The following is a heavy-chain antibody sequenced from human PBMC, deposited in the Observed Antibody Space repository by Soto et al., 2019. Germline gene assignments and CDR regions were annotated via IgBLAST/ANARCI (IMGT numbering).Heavy chain of an antibody. CDR1: GFTFSSYG. Sequence: GGSVRLSCAASGFTFSSYGMHWVRQAPGKGLEWVAVIWYDGSNKYYADSVKGRFTISRDNSKNTLYLQMNSLRAEDTAVYYCAREKGRGKAYDILTGVFDYWGQGTLVTVSS. CDR3: AREKGRGKAYDILTGVFDY. J-gene: IGHJ4*02. D-gene: IGHD3-9*01. V-gene: IGHV3-33*01. CDR2: IWYDGSNK.